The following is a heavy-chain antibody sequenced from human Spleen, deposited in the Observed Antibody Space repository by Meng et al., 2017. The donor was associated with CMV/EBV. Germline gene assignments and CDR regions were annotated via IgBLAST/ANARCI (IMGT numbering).Heavy chain of an antibody. CDR2: IYSGGNT. D-gene: IGHD4-11*01. J-gene: IGHJ4*02. Sequence: GESLKISCAASGFRVSSRYMAWVRQAPGKGLEWVSVIYSGGNTYYADSVKGLFTISRDNAKNSLYLQMNSLRAEDTALYYCAKDWDSNYLGYFDYWGQGTLVTVSS. CDR1: GFRVSSRY. CDR3: AKDWDSNYLGYFDY. V-gene: IGHV3-53*05.